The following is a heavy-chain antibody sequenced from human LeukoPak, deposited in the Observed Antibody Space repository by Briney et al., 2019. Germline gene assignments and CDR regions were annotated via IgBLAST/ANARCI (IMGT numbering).Heavy chain of an antibody. D-gene: IGHD6-19*01. Sequence: PGRSLRLSCAASGFTFSSYGMHWVRQAPGKGLEWVAVISYDGSNKYYADSVKGRFTISRDNSKNTLYLQTNSLRAEDTAVYYCASWRGWFYYLDYWGQGTLVTVSS. CDR2: ISYDGSNK. CDR3: ASWRGWFYYLDY. J-gene: IGHJ4*02. V-gene: IGHV3-30*03. CDR1: GFTFSSYG.